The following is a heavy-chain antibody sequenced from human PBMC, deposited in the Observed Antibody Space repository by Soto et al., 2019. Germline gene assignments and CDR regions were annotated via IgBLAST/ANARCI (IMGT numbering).Heavy chain of an antibody. CDR1: GLPFSSHV. D-gene: IGHD3-3*01. CDR3: AKGSGDWYFDP. V-gene: IGHV3-23*01. J-gene: IGHJ2*01. CDR2: ISGNGGFT. Sequence: EVQLLESGGDLVQPGGSLRLSCGVSGLPFSSHVMNWVRQAPGKGLEWVSRISGNGGFTFYSASVKGRFVISRDNPKNTLYLQMNSLKAEDTAVYFCAKGSGDWYFDPWGRGTLVTVSS.